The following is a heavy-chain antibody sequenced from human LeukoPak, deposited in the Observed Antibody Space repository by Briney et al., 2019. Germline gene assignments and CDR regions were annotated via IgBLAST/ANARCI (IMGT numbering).Heavy chain of an antibody. CDR2: IYYSGTTSGNA. CDR3: ARGSGRYYYYGVDV. D-gene: IGHD7-27*01. Sequence: SETLSLTCTVSGGSVSSSYWSWIRQPPGKGLEWIGHIYYSGTTSGNANYNPSLKSRVTISIDTAKNQFSLQVRSVTAADTAVYYCARGSGRYYYYGVDVWGQGTTVAVSS. V-gene: IGHV4-59*02. CDR1: GGSVSSSY. J-gene: IGHJ6*02.